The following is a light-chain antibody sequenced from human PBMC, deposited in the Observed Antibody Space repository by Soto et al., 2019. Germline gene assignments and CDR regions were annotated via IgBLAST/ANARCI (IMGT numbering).Light chain of an antibody. J-gene: IGLJ2*01. CDR2: EVT. Sequence: QSALTQPASVSGSPGQSITISCTGTSSDVGNYNLVSWYQQHPGKVPKLMIYEVTKRPSGVSNRFSGSKSGNTASLTISGLQAEDEADYFCCSNAGSSTPYVVFGGGTKLTVL. V-gene: IGLV2-23*02. CDR3: CSNAGSSTPYVV. CDR1: SSDVGNYNL.